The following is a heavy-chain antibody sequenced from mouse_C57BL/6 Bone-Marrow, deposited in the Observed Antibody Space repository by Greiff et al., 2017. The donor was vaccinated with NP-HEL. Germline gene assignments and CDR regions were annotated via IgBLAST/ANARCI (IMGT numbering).Heavy chain of an antibody. V-gene: IGHV10-1*01. D-gene: IGHD2-4*01. J-gene: IGHJ3*01. CDR1: GFSFNTYA. CDR2: ITSKSNNYES. Sequence: EVQLVESGGGLVQPKGSLKLSCAASGFSFNTYAMNWVRQAPGKGLEWVARITSKSNNYESYYADSVKDRFTTSRDDSESRRYLQRNNLKTEDTAMDDCVGNYERAWFAYWGQGTLVTVSA. CDR3: VGNYERAWFAY.